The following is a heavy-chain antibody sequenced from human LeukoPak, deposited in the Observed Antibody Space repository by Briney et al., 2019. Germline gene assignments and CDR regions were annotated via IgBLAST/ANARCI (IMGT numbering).Heavy chain of an antibody. CDR2: IYYSGSS. CDR1: GGSISSGGYS. J-gene: IGHJ4*02. Sequence: SQTLSLTCAVSGGSISSGGYSWSWIRQPPGKGLEWIGYIYYSGSSNYNPSLKSRVAISIDTSKNQFSLWLSSVTAADTAVYYCARYDVWSGYYDNWGQGTLVTVSS. V-gene: IGHV4-30-4*07. D-gene: IGHD3-3*01. CDR3: ARYDVWSGYYDN.